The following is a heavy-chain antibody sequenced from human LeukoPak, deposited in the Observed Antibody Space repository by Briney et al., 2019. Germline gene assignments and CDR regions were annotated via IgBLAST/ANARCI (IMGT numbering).Heavy chain of an antibody. CDR3: AQGYYDSSGYYHFDY. J-gene: IGHJ4*02. Sequence: GGSLRLSCAAPGFTFSSYGMHWVRQAPGKGLEWVAVIWYDGSNEYYADSVKGRFTISRDNSKNTLYLQMNSLRAEDTAVYYCAQGYYDSSGYYHFDYWGQGTLVTVSS. V-gene: IGHV3-33*01. CDR2: IWYDGSNE. D-gene: IGHD3-22*01. CDR1: GFTFSSYG.